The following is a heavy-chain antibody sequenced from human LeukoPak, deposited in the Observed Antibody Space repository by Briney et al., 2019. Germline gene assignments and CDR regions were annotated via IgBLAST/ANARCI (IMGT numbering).Heavy chain of an antibody. J-gene: IGHJ4*02. CDR3: ARVSHGKYFDY. CDR2: ISSSSSYI. Sequence: GGSLRLSCAASGFTFSSYGMHWVRQAPGKGLEWVSSISSSSSYIYYADSVKGRFTISRDNAKNSLYLQMNSLRAEDTAVYYCARVSHGKYFDYWGQGTLVTVSS. CDR1: GFTFSSYG. V-gene: IGHV3-21*01.